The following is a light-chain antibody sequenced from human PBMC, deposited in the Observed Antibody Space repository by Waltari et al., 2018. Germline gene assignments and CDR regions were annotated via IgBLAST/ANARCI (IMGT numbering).Light chain of an antibody. CDR3: ALYMGSGIWV. Sequence: QTVVTQEPSLSVSPGGTVTLTCALSSGQIPHNSYATWYQQTPGQAPRTLVYKANARSSGVPDRFSGSILGNTAALTITGAQADDESDYYCALYMGSGIWVFGGGTRLTVL. CDR2: KAN. CDR1: SGQIPHNSY. J-gene: IGLJ3*02. V-gene: IGLV8-61*01.